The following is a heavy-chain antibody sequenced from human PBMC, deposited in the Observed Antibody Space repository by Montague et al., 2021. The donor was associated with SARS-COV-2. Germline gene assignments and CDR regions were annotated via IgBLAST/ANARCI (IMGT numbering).Heavy chain of an antibody. D-gene: IGHD3-10*01. CDR1: GDSIRTNY. CDR3: TSGEGNYGWGYYFDY. CDR2: VDKSDNT. J-gene: IGHJ4*02. V-gene: IGHV4-59*01. Sequence: SETLSLTCTVSGDSIRTNYWGWIRQPPGKGLEWIGYVDKSDNTDYNPSLKSRVTISLDTSKKQFSLKPNSVTSADTAVYYCTSGEGNYGWGYYFDYWGQGTLVTVSS.